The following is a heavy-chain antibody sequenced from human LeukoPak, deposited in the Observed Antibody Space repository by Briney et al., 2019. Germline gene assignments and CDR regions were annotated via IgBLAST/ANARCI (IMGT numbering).Heavy chain of an antibody. CDR3: ARGDSSGYYFDY. CDR1: GFSISSGDYY. D-gene: IGHD3-22*01. J-gene: IGHJ4*02. CDR2: IYYSGST. Sequence: SQTLSLTCTVSGFSISSGDYYWGWIRQPPGKGLEWVGYIYYSGSTYYNPSLNSRVTISVDTSKNQFSLKLSSVTAADTAVYYCARGDSSGYYFDYWGQGTLVTVSS. V-gene: IGHV4-30-4*01.